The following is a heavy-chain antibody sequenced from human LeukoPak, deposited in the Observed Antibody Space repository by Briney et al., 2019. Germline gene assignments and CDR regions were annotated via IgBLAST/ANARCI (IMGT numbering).Heavy chain of an antibody. J-gene: IGHJ6*02. V-gene: IGHV1-2*02. CDR1: GYTFTGQY. CDR2: INPKTGDT. CDR3: ARGYYGMDV. Sequence: ASVKVSCKASGYTFTGQYLYWARQTPGQGLEWMGWINPKTGDTDSAQNFQGRVTMTRDTSITTVYMELSSLTSDDAAVYYCARGYYGMDVWGQGTTVTVSS.